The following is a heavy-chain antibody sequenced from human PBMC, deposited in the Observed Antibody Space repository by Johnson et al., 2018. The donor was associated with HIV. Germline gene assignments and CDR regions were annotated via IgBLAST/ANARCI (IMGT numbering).Heavy chain of an antibody. V-gene: IGHV3-9*01. D-gene: IGHD6-13*01. CDR3: AKGGGQQLAHAFDI. CDR2: ISWNSGSI. Sequence: VQLVESGGGLLQPGRSLRLSCAATGFIFDDYAMHWVRQPPGKGLEWVSGISWNSGSIGYADSVKGRFTISRDNAKNSLYLQMNSLRAEDTALYYCAKGGGQQLAHAFDIWGQGTMVTVSS. J-gene: IGHJ3*02. CDR1: GFIFDDYA.